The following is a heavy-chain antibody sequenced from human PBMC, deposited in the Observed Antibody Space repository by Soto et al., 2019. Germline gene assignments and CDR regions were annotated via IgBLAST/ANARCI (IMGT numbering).Heavy chain of an antibody. D-gene: IGHD5-18*01. J-gene: IGHJ6*02. Sequence: QVQLVESGGGVVQPGRSLRLSFAASGFTFSSYGIHWVRQAPGKGLEWVALISYDGTDKYYADSVKGRFTISRDNSKNTLYLQMSSLGPEDTAVYYCVKERYAQLWLEDYGMDVWGQGTTVTV. CDR1: GFTFSSYG. CDR2: ISYDGTDK. V-gene: IGHV3-30*18. CDR3: VKERYAQLWLEDYGMDV.